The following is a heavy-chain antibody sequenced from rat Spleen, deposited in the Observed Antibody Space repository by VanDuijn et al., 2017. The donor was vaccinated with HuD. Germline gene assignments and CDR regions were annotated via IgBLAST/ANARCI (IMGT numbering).Heavy chain of an antibody. J-gene: IGHJ1*01. CDR2: IIYEGSST. CDR3: ARHALDSSFWYFDF. Sequence: EVQLVESGGGLVQPGRSLKLSCAASGFTFSYYAMAWVRQAPNKGLEWVGTIIYEGSSTYYGDSVKGRFTISRDNAKSTLYLQMNSLRSEDTATYYCARHALDSSFWYFDFWGPGTMVTVSS. D-gene: IGHD1-2*01. CDR1: GFTFSYYA. V-gene: IGHV5-17*01.